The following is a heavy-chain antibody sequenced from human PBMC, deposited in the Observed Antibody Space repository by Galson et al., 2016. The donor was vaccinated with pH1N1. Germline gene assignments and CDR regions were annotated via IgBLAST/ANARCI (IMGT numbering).Heavy chain of an antibody. Sequence: SLRLSCAASGFTFSSYAMSWVRQAPGKGLEWVSGISGSGSSTYYADSVKGRFTISRDKSKNTLHLKMDSPRAEDTAIYFCAKDSGYQPLLNYFFDDWGQGALVTVSS. D-gene: IGHD2-2*01. CDR2: ISGSGSST. V-gene: IGHV3-23*01. CDR3: AKDSGYQPLLNYFFDD. J-gene: IGHJ4*02. CDR1: GFTFSSYA.